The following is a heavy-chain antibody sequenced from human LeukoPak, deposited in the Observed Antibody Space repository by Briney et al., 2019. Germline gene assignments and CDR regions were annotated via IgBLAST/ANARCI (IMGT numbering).Heavy chain of an antibody. J-gene: IGHJ4*02. Sequence: PGGSLRLSCAASGFTFSSYAMSWVRQAPGKGLEWVSAISGSGGSTYYADSVKGRFTISRDNAKNSLYLQMNSLRAEDTAVYYCAKDIVAAGLFFDYWGQGTLATVSS. CDR3: AKDIVAAGLFFDY. CDR2: ISGSGGST. CDR1: GFTFSSYA. D-gene: IGHD6-13*01. V-gene: IGHV3-23*01.